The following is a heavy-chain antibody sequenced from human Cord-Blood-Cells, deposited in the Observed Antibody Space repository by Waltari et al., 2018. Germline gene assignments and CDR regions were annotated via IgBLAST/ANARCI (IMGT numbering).Heavy chain of an antibody. D-gene: IGHD6-13*01. CDR1: GFTFSGYG. V-gene: IGHV3-33*01. CDR2: IWYDGSNK. J-gene: IGHJ4*02. Sequence: QVQLVESGGGVVQPGRSLRLSCAASGFTFSGYGMHWVRQAPGKGLEWVAVIWYDGSNKYYADSVKGRFTISRDNSKNTLYLQMNSLRAEDTAVYYCARQFSSWYDYWGQGTLVTVSS. CDR3: ARQFSSWYDY.